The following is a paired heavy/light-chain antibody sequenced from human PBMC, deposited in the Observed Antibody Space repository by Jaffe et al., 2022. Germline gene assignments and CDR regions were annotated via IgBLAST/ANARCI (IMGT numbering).Heavy chain of an antibody. D-gene: IGHD3-16*01. Sequence: QLQLQESGPRLVKPSETLSLTCTVSGGSISASPYHWGWIRQSPEQGLEYITTVSYNGEPYYSPSLQSRATISVDTPRNLFYLKLTSVSAADTAVYYCARTQSVVRGGWAWGQGTLVTVSS. V-gene: IGHV4-39*01. CDR3: ARTQSVVRGGWA. CDR1: GGSISASPYH. CDR2: VSYNGEP. J-gene: IGHJ4*02.
Light chain of an antibody. CDR1: SSDVGAYNS. CDR2: DVT. Sequence: QSALTQPRSVSGSPGQSVTISCTGTSSDVGAYNSVSWYQHHPGKAPRLMIYDVTERPSGVPARFSGSKSGNTASLTISGLQADDEGDYFCCSYAGTYLHVLFGRGTKLTVL. CDR3: CSYAGTYLHVL. V-gene: IGLV2-11*01. J-gene: IGLJ2*01.